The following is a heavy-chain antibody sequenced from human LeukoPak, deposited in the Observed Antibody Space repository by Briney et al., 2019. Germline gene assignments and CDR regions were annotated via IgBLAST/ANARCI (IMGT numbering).Heavy chain of an antibody. CDR3: ARDESFYDSSGYYYV. D-gene: IGHD3-22*01. V-gene: IGHV3-30-3*01. Sequence: GGSLRLSCAASGFTFSSYAMHWVRQAPGKGLEWVAVISYDGSNKYYADSVKGRFTISRDNSKNTLYLQMNSLRAEDMAVYYCARDESFYDSSGYYYVWGQGTLVTVSS. CDR1: GFTFSSYA. CDR2: ISYDGSNK. J-gene: IGHJ4*02.